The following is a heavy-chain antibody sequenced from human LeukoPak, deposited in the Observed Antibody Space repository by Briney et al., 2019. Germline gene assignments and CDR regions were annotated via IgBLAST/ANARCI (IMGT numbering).Heavy chain of an antibody. CDR3: ALSPYCTNGVCYNRGWFDP. D-gene: IGHD2-8*01. Sequence: SETLSLTCTVSGGSLSSGDYYWGWIRQPPGRGVEWIGYIYYSGSTYYNPSLKSRVTISVDTSKNQFSLKLSSVTAADTAVYYCALSPYCTNGVCYNRGWFDPWGQGTLVTVSS. J-gene: IGHJ5*02. CDR2: IYYSGST. CDR1: GGSLSSGDYY. V-gene: IGHV4-30-4*01.